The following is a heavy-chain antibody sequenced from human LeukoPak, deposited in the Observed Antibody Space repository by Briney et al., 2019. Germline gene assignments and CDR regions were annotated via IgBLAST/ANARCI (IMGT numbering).Heavy chain of an antibody. D-gene: IGHD4-17*01. V-gene: IGHV3-21*01. CDR3: ARSLGDYGDYSFDY. Sequence: PGGSLRLSCAASGFTFSSYWMSWVRQAPGKWLEWVSSISSSSSYIFYADSVKGRFTISRDNAKKSLYLQMNSLRAEDTAVYYCARSLGDYGDYSFDYWGQGTLVTVSS. J-gene: IGHJ4*02. CDR1: GFTFSSYW. CDR2: ISSSSSYI.